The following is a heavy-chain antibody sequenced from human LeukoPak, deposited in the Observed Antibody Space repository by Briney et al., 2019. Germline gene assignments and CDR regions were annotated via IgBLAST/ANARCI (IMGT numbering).Heavy chain of an antibody. Sequence: PGGSLRLSCAASGFTFSSYAMSWVRQAPGKGLEWVSVISGSGGSTYYADPVKGRFTTSRDNSKNTLYLQMNSRRGEDTAVYYCARKGYSSSSGYYYYFYMDVWGKGTTVTVSS. D-gene: IGHD6-6*01. CDR2: ISGSGGST. CDR3: ARKGYSSSSGYYYYFYMDV. J-gene: IGHJ6*03. V-gene: IGHV3-23*01. CDR1: GFTFSSYA.